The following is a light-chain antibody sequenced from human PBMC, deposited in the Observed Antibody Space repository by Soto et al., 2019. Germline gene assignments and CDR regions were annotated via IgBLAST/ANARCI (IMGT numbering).Light chain of an antibody. Sequence: EIVLTQYPGTLSLSPGERATLSCKTSQSLASTYLAWYQQNPGQAPRLLIYDAFSMSTGIPDRFRGSGSGTDFTLTISSLEPEDFAVYFCHQYGNVPLTFGGGTKVEIK. CDR3: HQYGNVPLT. CDR2: DAF. CDR1: QSLASTY. V-gene: IGKV3-20*01. J-gene: IGKJ4*01.